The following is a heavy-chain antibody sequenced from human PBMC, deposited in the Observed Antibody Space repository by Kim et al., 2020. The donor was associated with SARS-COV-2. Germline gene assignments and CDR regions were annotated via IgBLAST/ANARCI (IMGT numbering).Heavy chain of an antibody. Sequence: GGSLRLSCAGSGFTFSGYWMTWVRQAPGKGLEWVADINQDESKTYYVDSLRGRFTISRDNAKNSLYLQINSLRGEDTAVYYCAREVWTPPSLSFSGAGSFCGRGMDVWGRGTTVTVSS. D-gene: IGHD3-10*01. V-gene: IGHV3-7*01. CDR1: GFTFSGYW. CDR2: INQDESKT. CDR3: AREVWTPPSLSFSGAGSFCGRGMDV. J-gene: IGHJ6*02.